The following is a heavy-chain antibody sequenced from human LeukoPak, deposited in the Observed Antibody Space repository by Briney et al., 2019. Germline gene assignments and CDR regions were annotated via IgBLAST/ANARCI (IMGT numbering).Heavy chain of an antibody. CDR1: VYTFTGYY. D-gene: IGHD5-12*01. CDR3: ARQQQKWLRCLAS. CDR2: INPNSGGT. V-gene: IGHV1-2*02. J-gene: IGHJ5*02. Sequence: ASVRVSCKASVYTFTGYYMHWVRQAPGQGLEWMGWINPNSGGTDYAQKFQGRVTMTRGSSISTAYMDLSRLRSDDTAVYYCARQQQKWLRCLASWGQGTPVTVSS.